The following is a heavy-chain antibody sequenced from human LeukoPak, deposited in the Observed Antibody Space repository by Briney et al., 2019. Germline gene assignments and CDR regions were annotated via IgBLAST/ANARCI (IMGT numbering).Heavy chain of an antibody. J-gene: IGHJ4*02. Sequence: SETLSLTCTVSGGSISSSSYYWGWIRQPPGKGLEWIGSIYYSGSTYYNPSLKSRVTISVDTSKNQFSRKLSSVTAADTAVYYCARRTHARDYWGQGTLVTVSS. V-gene: IGHV4-39*01. CDR3: ARRTHARDY. CDR1: GGSISSSSYY. CDR2: IYYSGST. D-gene: IGHD1-7*01.